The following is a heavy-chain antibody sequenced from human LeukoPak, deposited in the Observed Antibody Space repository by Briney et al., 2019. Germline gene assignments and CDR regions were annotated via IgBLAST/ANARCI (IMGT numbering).Heavy chain of an antibody. Sequence: SETLSLTCTVSGGSISSGDYYWSWIRQPPGKGLEWIGYIYYSGSTYYNPSLKSRVTISVDTSKNRFSLKLSSVTAADTAVHYCASPDILTGRDAFDIWGQGTMVTVSS. V-gene: IGHV4-30-4*01. CDR1: GGSISSGDYY. CDR2: IYYSGST. D-gene: IGHD3-9*01. J-gene: IGHJ3*02. CDR3: ASPDILTGRDAFDI.